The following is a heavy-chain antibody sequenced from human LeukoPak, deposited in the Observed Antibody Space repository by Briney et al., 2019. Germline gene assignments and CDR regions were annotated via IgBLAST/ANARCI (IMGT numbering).Heavy chain of an antibody. CDR3: LYGGNSGDWVY. D-gene: IGHD4-23*01. CDR1: GGSISSYNW. V-gene: IGHV4-4*02. Sequence: SETLSLTCAVCGGSISSYNWWSWVRQSPGKGLEWIGEILHSGSTNYNPSLKSRVTMSVDKSKNQFSLKLNSVTAADTAVYYCLYGGNSGDWVYWGQGTLVTVSS. CDR2: ILHSGST. J-gene: IGHJ4*02.